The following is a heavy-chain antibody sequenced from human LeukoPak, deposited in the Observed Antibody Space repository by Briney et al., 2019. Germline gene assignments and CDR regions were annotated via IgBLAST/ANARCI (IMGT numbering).Heavy chain of an antibody. Sequence: WGTLCLTCTVSGGSINSNSYYWGWIRPPPGKGRVWIGNKYYNGNTYYNPSLKGRLTISRDTAKNQFSLKVSSLTAADTAVYYCARRVREGQWPPREIDPWGQGTLVTVSS. D-gene: IGHD6-19*01. V-gene: IGHV4-39*01. J-gene: IGHJ5*01. CDR3: ARRVREGQWPPREIDP. CDR1: GGSINSNSYY. CDR2: KYYNGNT.